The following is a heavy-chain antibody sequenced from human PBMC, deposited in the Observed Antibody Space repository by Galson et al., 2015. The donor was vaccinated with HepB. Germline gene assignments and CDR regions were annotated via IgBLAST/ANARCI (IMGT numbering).Heavy chain of an antibody. CDR3: ARGSTAHFDY. J-gene: IGHJ4*02. CDR1: GGSISSDY. D-gene: IGHD5/OR15-5a*01. V-gene: IGHV4-59*12. Sequence: ETLSLTCSASGGSISSDYWGWIRQPPGKGLEWIGYIYYSGSTNYNPSLKSRVTISVDTSKNQFSLKLSSVTAADTAMYYCARGSTAHFDYWGQGTLVTVSS. CDR2: IYYSGST.